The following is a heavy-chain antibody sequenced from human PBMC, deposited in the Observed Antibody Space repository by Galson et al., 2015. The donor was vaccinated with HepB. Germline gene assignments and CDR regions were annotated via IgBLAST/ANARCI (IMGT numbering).Heavy chain of an antibody. CDR2: IDPSDSYT. CDR3: ARHASIVVVPAARVVLGDYYYYYVDV. CDR1: GSSFTSYW. Sequence: QSGAEVTKPGESLRISCTGSGSSFTSYWISWVRQMPGKGLEWMGRIDPSDSYTNYSPSFQGHVTISADKSISTAYLQWSSLKASDTAMYYCARHASIVVVPAARVVLGDYYYYYVDVWGKGTTVTVSS. J-gene: IGHJ6*03. D-gene: IGHD2-2*01. V-gene: IGHV5-10-1*01.